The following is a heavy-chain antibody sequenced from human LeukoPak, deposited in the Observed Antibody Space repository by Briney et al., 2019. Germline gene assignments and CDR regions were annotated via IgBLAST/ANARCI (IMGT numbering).Heavy chain of an antibody. Sequence: PGGSLRLSCAASGFTFSTYAMHWVRRAPGKGLVWVAVISYHARNTYYADSVKGRFTISRDNSKNTLYLQMNSLRAEDTAVYYCAKEGEYQLLSVLDYWGQGTLVTVSS. J-gene: IGHJ4*02. D-gene: IGHD2-2*01. CDR2: ISYHARNT. CDR1: GFTFSTYA. V-gene: IGHV3-30*04. CDR3: AKEGEYQLLSVLDY.